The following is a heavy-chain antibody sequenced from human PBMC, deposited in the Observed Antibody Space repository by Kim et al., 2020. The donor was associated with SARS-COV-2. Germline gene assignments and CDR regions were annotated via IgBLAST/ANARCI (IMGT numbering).Heavy chain of an antibody. D-gene: IGHD1-26*01. V-gene: IGHV4-61*03. CDR2: VYYSGNT. CDR1: GGSIDSGSHY. J-gene: IGHJ4*02. Sequence: SETLSLTCIVSGGSIDSGSHYWSWIRQSPGKGLEYIGHVYYSGNTKYNRSLKSRVTISIDTSRNHFSLNVNSVTPADTGIYYCARIPIASPWPSTFHFDSWGQGTRVTVSS. CDR3: ARIPIASPWPSTFHFDS.